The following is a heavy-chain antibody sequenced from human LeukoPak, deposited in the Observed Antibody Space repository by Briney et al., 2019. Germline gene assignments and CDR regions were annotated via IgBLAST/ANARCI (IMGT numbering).Heavy chain of an antibody. D-gene: IGHD3-22*01. V-gene: IGHV3-15*01. CDR2: IKSKTDGGTT. CDR1: GFTFSNAW. J-gene: IGHJ4*02. Sequence: PGGSLRLSCAASGFTFSNAWMSWVRQAPGKGLEWVGRIKSKTDGGTTDYAAPVKGRFTISRDDSKNTLYLQMNSPKTEDTAVYYCGYDSSGYYYVNYWGQGTLVTVSS. CDR3: GYDSSGYYYVNY.